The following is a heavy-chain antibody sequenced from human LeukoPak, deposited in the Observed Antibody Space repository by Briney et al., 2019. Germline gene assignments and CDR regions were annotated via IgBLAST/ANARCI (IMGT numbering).Heavy chain of an antibody. CDR1: GGSFSGYY. D-gene: IGHD5-24*01. V-gene: IGHV4-34*01. J-gene: IGHJ4*02. CDR3: ARVEMATILGFPGMY. Sequence: PSETLSLTCAVYGGSFSGYYWSWIRQPPGKGLEWIGEINHSGSANYNPSLRSRVTISVDTSKNQFSLKLSSVTAADTAVYYCARVEMATILGFPGMYWGQGTLVTVSS. CDR2: INHSGSA.